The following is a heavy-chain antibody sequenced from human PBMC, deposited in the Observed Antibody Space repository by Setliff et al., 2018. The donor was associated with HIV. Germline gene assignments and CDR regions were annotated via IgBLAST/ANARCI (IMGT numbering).Heavy chain of an antibody. D-gene: IGHD3-3*01. Sequence: SGPTLVNPTETLTLTCTVSGFSLSNTRMGVSWIRQPPGKALEWLAHIFPNDEKSYSASLKSRVTISEDTSKSQVVLTMTNMDPVDTATYYCARIRRRITIFGVVTDYFDYWGQGTQVTVSS. J-gene: IGHJ4*02. CDR2: IFPNDEK. CDR3: ARIRRRITIFGVVTDYFDY. CDR1: GFSLSNTRMG. V-gene: IGHV2-26*01.